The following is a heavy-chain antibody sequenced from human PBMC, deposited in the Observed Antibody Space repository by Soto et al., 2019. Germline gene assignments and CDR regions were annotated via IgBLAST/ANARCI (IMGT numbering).Heavy chain of an antibody. CDR1: GGSFSGYY. D-gene: IGHD3-10*01. CDR3: ARRSGSRPFDY. Sequence: LSLTCAVYGGSFSGYYWSWIRQPPGKGLEWIGEINHSGSTNYNPSLKSRVTISVDTSKNQFSLKLSSVTAADTAVYYCARRSGSRPFDYWGQGTLVTVSS. V-gene: IGHV4-34*01. CDR2: INHSGST. J-gene: IGHJ4*02.